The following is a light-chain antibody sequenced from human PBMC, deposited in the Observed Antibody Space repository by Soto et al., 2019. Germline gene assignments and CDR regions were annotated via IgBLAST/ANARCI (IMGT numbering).Light chain of an antibody. CDR2: DAS. CDR3: QQSYRTPHT. V-gene: IGKV1-39*01. J-gene: IGKJ2*01. CDR1: QDISNY. Sequence: DIQMTQSPYSLSASVGDRVTITCQASQDISNYLNWYQQKPGKAPKLLIYDASTLETGVPSRFSGSGSGTNFTLTISSLQPEDFATYYCQQSYRTPHTFGQGTKLETK.